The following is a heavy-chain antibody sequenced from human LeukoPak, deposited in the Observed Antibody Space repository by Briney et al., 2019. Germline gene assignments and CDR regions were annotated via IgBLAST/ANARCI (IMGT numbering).Heavy chain of an antibody. V-gene: IGHV3-15*01. CDR3: TTAHYGSGSYY. Sequence: GGSLRLSCVASGFTFSNAWMSWVRQAPGKGLERVGRIKSKTDGGTTDYAAPVKGRFTISRDDSKNTLYLQMNSLKTEDTAVYYCTTAHYGSGSYYWGKGTLVTVSS. CDR1: GFTFSNAW. CDR2: IKSKTDGGTT. J-gene: IGHJ4*02. D-gene: IGHD3-10*01.